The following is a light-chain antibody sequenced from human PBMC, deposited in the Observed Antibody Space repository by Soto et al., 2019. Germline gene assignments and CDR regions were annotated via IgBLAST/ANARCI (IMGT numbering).Light chain of an antibody. CDR2: EVT. J-gene: IGLJ2*01. Sequence: QSALTQPPSASGSPGQSVTISCTGTSSDIGGYSFVSWYQQHPGKAPKLMIYEVTKRPSGVPDRFSGSKSGNTASLTVFGLQNEDEADYYCSSYAGNNIVVFGGGTKLTVL. CDR3: SSYAGNNIVV. V-gene: IGLV2-8*01. CDR1: SSDIGGYSF.